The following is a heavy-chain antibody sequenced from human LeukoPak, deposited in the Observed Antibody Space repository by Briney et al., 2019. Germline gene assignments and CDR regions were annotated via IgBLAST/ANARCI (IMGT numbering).Heavy chain of an antibody. CDR1: GFTFSSYA. J-gene: IGHJ4*02. Sequence: AGSLSLTCAASGFTFSSYAFHWVRQAPGKGLEWVAVISYDGSNKYYADSVKGRFTISRDNSKNTLYLQMNSLRAEDTAVYYFAREFSISSYGGQGTLVTVSS. D-gene: IGHD3-3*02. V-gene: IGHV3-30-3*01. CDR2: ISYDGSNK. CDR3: AREFSISSY.